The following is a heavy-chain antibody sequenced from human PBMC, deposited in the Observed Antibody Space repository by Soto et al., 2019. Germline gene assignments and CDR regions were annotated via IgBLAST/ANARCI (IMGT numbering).Heavy chain of an antibody. D-gene: IGHD6-19*01. Sequence: QVQLQESGPGLVKPSQTLSLTCSVSGGSISSGGHYWSWIRQHPGKGLEWMGYIYNSGITYYNPSLKSRLTISGDTSKNHFSLKLSSVTAADTAVYYCARALGQSSGWSIPLPFDYWGQGTLVTVSS. CDR2: IYNSGIT. CDR3: ARALGQSSGWSIPLPFDY. V-gene: IGHV4-31*03. CDR1: GGSISSGGHY. J-gene: IGHJ4*02.